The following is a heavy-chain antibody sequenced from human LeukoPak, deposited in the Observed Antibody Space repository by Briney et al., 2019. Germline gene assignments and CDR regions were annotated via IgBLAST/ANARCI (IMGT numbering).Heavy chain of an antibody. V-gene: IGHV4-4*07. D-gene: IGHD6-13*01. CDR2: IYTSGST. J-gene: IGHJ4*02. Sequence: SETLSLTCTVSGGSISSYYWSWIRQPAGKGLEWIGRIYTSGSTNYNPSLKSRVTISVDKSKNQFSLKLSSVTAAGTAVYYCARDGRIAAAGPFDYWGQGTLVTVSS. CDR1: GGSISSYY. CDR3: ARDGRIAAAGPFDY.